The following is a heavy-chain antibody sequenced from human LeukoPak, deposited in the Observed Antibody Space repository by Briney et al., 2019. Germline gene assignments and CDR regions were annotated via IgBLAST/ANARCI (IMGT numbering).Heavy chain of an antibody. V-gene: IGHV3-11*01. CDR3: AKGHTYGMI. D-gene: IGHD3-10*01. CDR1: GFTFSDYY. Sequence: GGSLRLSRAASGFTFSDYYVSWIRQTPGKGLEWLSYISSSGTTMEYAKSVKGRFTISRDNAKDSLYLQMNSLEVEDTAVYYCAKGHTYGMIWGQGTLVSVSS. J-gene: IGHJ4*02. CDR2: ISSSGTTM.